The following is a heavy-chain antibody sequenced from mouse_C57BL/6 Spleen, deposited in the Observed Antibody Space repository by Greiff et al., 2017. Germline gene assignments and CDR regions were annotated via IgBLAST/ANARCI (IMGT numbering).Heavy chain of an antibody. CDR1: GYTFTSYW. CDR2: IDPSDSYT. D-gene: IGHD4-1*02. CDR3: ASTGTGFAY. Sequence: KQSGAELVKPGASVKLSCKASGYTFTSYWMQWVKQRPGQGLEWIGEIDPSDSYTNYNQKFKGKATLTVDTSSSTVYMQLSSLTSEDSAVYYCASTGTGFAYWGQGTLVTVSA. J-gene: IGHJ3*01. V-gene: IGHV1-50*01.